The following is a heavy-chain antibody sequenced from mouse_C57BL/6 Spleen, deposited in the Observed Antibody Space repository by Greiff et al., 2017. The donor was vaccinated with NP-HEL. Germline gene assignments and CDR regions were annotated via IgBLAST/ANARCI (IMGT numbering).Heavy chain of an antibody. CDR1: GFTFNTYA. CDR3: WRMYYCNYDAMDY. J-gene: IGHJ4*01. D-gene: IGHD2-1*01. CDR2: LRSKSSNYAT. V-gene: IGHV10-3*01. Sequence: EVKLVESGGGLVQPKGSLKLSCAASGFTFNTYAMHWVRQAPGKGLEWVARLRSKSSNYATYYADSVKDRFTISRDDSQSMLYLQMNNLKTEETAMYYLWRMYYCNYDAMDYWGQGTSVTVSS.